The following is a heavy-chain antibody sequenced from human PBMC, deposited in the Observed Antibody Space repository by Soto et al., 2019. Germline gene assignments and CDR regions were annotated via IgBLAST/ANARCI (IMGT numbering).Heavy chain of an antibody. J-gene: IGHJ4*02. CDR3: ARHTGLGPIPFDY. V-gene: IGHV4-39*01. D-gene: IGHD4-17*01. CDR2: IYFSGNT. CDR1: GGSTSSRGYY. Sequence: SETLSLTCTVSGGSTSSRGYYWGWIRQPPGKGLEWIGSIYFSGNTYYNPSLKSRVTISVDTSKNQFSLKLSSVTAADTAIYYCARHTGLGPIPFDYWGQGTLVTVSS.